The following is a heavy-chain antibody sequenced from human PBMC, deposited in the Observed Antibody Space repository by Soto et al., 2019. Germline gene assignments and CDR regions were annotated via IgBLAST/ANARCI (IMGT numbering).Heavy chain of an antibody. CDR2: ISGSGGST. CDR3: AKDFPPPPRPYRWLVPILDY. Sequence: GGSLRLSCAASGFTFSSYAMSWVRQAPGKGLEWVSAISGSGGSTYYADSVKGRFTISRDNSKNTLYLQMNSLRAEDTAVYYCAKDFPPPPRPYRWLVPILDYWGQGTLVTVSS. CDR1: GFTFSSYA. V-gene: IGHV3-23*01. J-gene: IGHJ4*02. D-gene: IGHD6-19*01.